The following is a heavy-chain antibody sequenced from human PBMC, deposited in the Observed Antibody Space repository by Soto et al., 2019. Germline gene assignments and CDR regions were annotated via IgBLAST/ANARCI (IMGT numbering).Heavy chain of an antibody. V-gene: IGHV4-39*07. CDR1: GGSISSSSNY. Sequence: SETLSLTCNVSGGSISSSSNYWGWIRQPPGEGLEWIGSIYYSGTTHYNPSLKSRVTISVDTSKNQFSLKLSSVTAADTAVYYCARAHYGDYGYGMDVWGQGTTVTVSS. J-gene: IGHJ6*02. D-gene: IGHD4-17*01. CDR3: ARAHYGDYGYGMDV. CDR2: IYYSGTT.